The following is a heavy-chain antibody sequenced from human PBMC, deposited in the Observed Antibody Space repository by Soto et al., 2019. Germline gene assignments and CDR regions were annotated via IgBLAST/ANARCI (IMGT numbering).Heavy chain of an antibody. J-gene: IGHJ6*02. CDR2: ISYDGSNK. CDR3: AKDRGYYGSGRQPYYCYGMDV. D-gene: IGHD3-10*01. V-gene: IGHV3-30*18. Sequence: GGSLRLSCAASGFTFSSYGMHWVRQAPGKGLEWVAVISYDGSNKYYADSVKGRFTISRDNSKNTLYLQMNSLRAEDTAVYYCAKDRGYYGSGRQPYYCYGMDVWGQGTTVTVSS. CDR1: GFTFSSYG.